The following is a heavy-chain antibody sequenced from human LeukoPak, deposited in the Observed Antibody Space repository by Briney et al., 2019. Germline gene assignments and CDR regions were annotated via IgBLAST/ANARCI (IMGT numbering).Heavy chain of an antibody. J-gene: IGHJ4*02. D-gene: IGHD6-13*01. V-gene: IGHV4-59*08. CDR3: ASRIAAAGTETDY. CDR1: GGSISSYY. Sequence: PSETLSLTCTVSGGSISSYYWSWIRQPPGKGLEWIGYIYYSGSTNYNPSLKSRVTISVDTSKNQFSLKLSSVTAADTAVYYCASRIAAAGTETDYWGQGTLVTVSS. CDR2: IYYSGST.